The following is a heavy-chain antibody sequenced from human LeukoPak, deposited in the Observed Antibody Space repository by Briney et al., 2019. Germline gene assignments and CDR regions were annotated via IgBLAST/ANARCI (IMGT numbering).Heavy chain of an antibody. Sequence: SVKVSCKASGGTFSSYAISWVRQAPGQGLEWMGGIIPIFGTANYAQKFQGRVTIATDESTSTAYMELSSLRSEDTAVYYCAREIAAAGTPIFDYWGQGTLVTVSS. CDR3: AREIAAAGTPIFDY. CDR2: IIPIFGTA. CDR1: GGTFSSYA. D-gene: IGHD6-13*01. J-gene: IGHJ4*02. V-gene: IGHV1-69*05.